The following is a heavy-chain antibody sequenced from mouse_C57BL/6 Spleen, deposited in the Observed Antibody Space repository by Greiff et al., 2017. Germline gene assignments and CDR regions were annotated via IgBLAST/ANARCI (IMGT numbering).Heavy chain of an antibody. J-gene: IGHJ1*03. D-gene: IGHD1-1*01. CDR1: GYSITSGYY. CDR2: ISYDGSN. V-gene: IGHV3-6*01. Sequence: EVKVEESGPGLVKPSQSLSLTCSVTGYSITSGYYWNWIRQFPGNKLEWMGYISYDGSNNYNPSLKNRISITRDTSKNQFFLKLNSVTTEDTATYYCAREGFYGSSWYFDVWGTGTTVTVSS. CDR3: AREGFYGSSWYFDV.